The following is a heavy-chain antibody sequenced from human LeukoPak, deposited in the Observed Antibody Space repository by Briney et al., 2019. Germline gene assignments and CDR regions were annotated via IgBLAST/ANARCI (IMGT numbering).Heavy chain of an antibody. D-gene: IGHD4-17*01. CDR1: ADSFSSHY. V-gene: IGHV4-59*11. CDR3: ARDLVTVTKGFDI. CDR2: ISYIGST. J-gene: IGHJ3*02. Sequence: SETLSLTCAVSADSFSSHYWTWIRQPPGKGLEWMGYISYIGSTNYNPSLKSRVTISIDTSKNQFSLKLTSVTAADTAVYYCARDLVTVTKGFDIWGQGTMVSVSS.